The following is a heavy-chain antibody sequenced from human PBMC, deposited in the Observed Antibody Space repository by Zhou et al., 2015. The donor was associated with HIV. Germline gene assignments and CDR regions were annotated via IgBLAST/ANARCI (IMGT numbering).Heavy chain of an antibody. CDR1: GGTFGSYA. Sequence: QVQLVQSGAEVKRPGSSVKVSCKASGGTFGSYAINWVRQPPGRGLEWVGGIIPLFGTTTYTQKLPGRVVISADKSTSTVYMELRRLTSEDTGVYYCARDDVVESATPLDYYGMDVWGQGTTVTVSS. J-gene: IGHJ6*02. CDR2: IIPLFGTT. CDR3: ARDDVVESATPLDYYGMDV. V-gene: IGHV1-69*06. D-gene: IGHD2-15*01.